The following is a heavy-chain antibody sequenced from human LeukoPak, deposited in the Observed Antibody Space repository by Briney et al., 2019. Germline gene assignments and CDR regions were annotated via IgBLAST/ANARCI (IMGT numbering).Heavy chain of an antibody. J-gene: IGHJ4*02. CDR1: GLPIGGCA. CDR3: ARESGKFDY. CDR2: ISGDRVST. V-gene: IGHV3-43*02. Sequence: GGSLRLSCVASGLPIGGCAMHWVRQAPGQGLQWVSLISGDRVSTFFADSVKGRFSISRDNSKNSLFLEMSSLRTEDTAMYYCARESGKFDYWGQGTLVAVSS.